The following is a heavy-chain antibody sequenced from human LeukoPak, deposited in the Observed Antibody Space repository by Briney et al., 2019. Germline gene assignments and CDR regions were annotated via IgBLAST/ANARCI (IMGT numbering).Heavy chain of an antibody. V-gene: IGHV3-48*04. CDR3: ARFRFGELFN. CDR1: GFTFSSYS. D-gene: IGHD3-10*01. CDR2: ISSSSSAI. Sequence: GGSLRLSCAASGFTFSSYSVNWVRQTPGKGLEWVSYISSSSSAIYYADSVKGRFTISRDNAKNSLYLQMNSLRAEDTAVYYCARFRFGELFNWGQGTLVTVSS. J-gene: IGHJ4*02.